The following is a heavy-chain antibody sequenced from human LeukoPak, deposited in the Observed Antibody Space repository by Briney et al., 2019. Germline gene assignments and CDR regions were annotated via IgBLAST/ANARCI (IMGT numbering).Heavy chain of an antibody. Sequence: GRSLRLSCAASGFTSSSYGMHWVRQAPGKGLEWVAVIWYDGSNKYYADSVKGRFTISRDNSKNTLYLQMNSLRAEDTAVYYCARDRCSSTSCYDDYYYYGMDVWGQGTTVTVSS. V-gene: IGHV3-33*01. CDR1: GFTSSSYG. J-gene: IGHJ6*02. CDR2: IWYDGSNK. D-gene: IGHD2-2*01. CDR3: ARDRCSSTSCYDDYYYYGMDV.